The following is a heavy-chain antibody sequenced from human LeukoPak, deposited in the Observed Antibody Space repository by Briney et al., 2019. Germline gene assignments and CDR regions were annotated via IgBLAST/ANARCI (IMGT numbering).Heavy chain of an antibody. CDR3: ARNPRIAAAGTRIRWFDP. CDR1: GFTFSSYT. CDR2: INHSGST. Sequence: GSLRLSCAASGFTFSSYTMSWVRQPPGKGLEWIGEINHSGSTNYNPSLKSRVTISVDTSKNQFSLKLSSVTAADTAVYYCARNPRIAAAGTRIRWFDPWGQGTLVTVSS. D-gene: IGHD6-13*01. J-gene: IGHJ5*02. V-gene: IGHV4-34*01.